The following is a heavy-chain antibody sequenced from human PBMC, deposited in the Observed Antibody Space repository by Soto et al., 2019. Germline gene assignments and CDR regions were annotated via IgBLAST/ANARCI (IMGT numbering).Heavy chain of an antibody. CDR3: ARYGFLEWLPSPDY. V-gene: IGHV3-11*01. D-gene: IGHD3-3*01. J-gene: IGHJ4*02. CDR1: GFTFSDYY. Sequence: GGSLRLSCAASGFTFSDYYMSWIRQAPGKGLEWVSYISSSGSTIYHADSVKGRFTISRDNAKNSLYLQMNSLRAEDTAVYYWARYGFLEWLPSPDYWGQGTLVTVSS. CDR2: ISSSGSTI.